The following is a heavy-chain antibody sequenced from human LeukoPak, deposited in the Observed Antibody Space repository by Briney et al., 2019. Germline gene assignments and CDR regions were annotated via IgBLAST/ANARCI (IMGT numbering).Heavy chain of an antibody. CDR3: AKDARGVGTTIFDY. D-gene: IGHD1-26*01. Sequence: PGGSLRLSCAAPGFSFSSYAMSWVRQTPGKGLEWVSAVSGSGDSTYYADSVKGRFTISRDNSKNTLYLQMGSLRAEDAALYYCAKDARGVGTTIFDYWGQGTLVTVSS. V-gene: IGHV3-23*01. CDR2: VSGSGDST. J-gene: IGHJ4*02. CDR1: GFSFSSYA.